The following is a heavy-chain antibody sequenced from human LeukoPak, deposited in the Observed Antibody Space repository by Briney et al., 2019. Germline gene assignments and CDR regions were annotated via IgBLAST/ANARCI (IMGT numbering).Heavy chain of an antibody. CDR2: ISGSGGST. Sequence: GGSLRLSCAASGFTFSSYVMSWVRQAPGKGLEWVSTISGSGGSTYYADSVKGRFTISRDNSKNTLYLQMNSLRAEDTAVYYCARDRSGYVYYYYGMDVWGQGTTVTVSS. CDR3: ARDRSGYVYYYYGMDV. V-gene: IGHV3-23*01. D-gene: IGHD3-22*01. J-gene: IGHJ6*02. CDR1: GFTFSSYV.